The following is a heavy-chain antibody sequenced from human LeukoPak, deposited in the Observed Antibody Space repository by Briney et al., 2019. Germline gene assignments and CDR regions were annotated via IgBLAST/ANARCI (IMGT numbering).Heavy chain of an antibody. CDR3: ARYGLVEFRNAFQY. Sequence: SETLSLTCSVSGASITTTNFWWTWIRQSPGRGLEWIGYIHDRGSDKYNRALESRATLSVDTSKNQFSLKLNSVTAADTAVYYCARYGLVEFRNAFQYWGQGILVSVSS. CDR2: IHDRGSD. CDR1: GASITTTNFW. V-gene: IGHV4-61*01. D-gene: IGHD6-6*01. J-gene: IGHJ1*01.